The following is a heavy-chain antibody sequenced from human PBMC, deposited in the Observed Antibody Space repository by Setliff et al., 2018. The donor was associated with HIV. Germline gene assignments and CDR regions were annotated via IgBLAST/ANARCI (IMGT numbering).Heavy chain of an antibody. CDR1: GGSISSGSYY. V-gene: IGHV4-61*09. Sequence: SETLSLTCTVSGGSISSGSYYWSWIRQPAGKGLEWIGHIYTSGGTNYNPSLKSRVTISVDTSKNQFSLKLSSVTAADTAVYYCAREGAYIAAAYGMDVWGQGTTVTVSS. J-gene: IGHJ6*02. CDR2: IYTSGGT. D-gene: IGHD6-13*01. CDR3: AREGAYIAAAYGMDV.